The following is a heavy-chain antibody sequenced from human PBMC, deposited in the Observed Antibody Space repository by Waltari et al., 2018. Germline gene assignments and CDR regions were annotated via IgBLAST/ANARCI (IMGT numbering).Heavy chain of an antibody. V-gene: IGHV4-61*09. CDR2: IYTSGST. Sequence: QVQLQESGPGLVKPSQTLSLTCTVSGGSISSVSSYWSWIRQPAGKGLEWIGYIYTSGSTNYNPSLKSRVTISVDTSKNQFSLKLSSVTAADTAVYYCARTPSSGWFPFDYWGQGTLVTVSS. D-gene: IGHD6-19*01. CDR1: GGSISSVSSY. J-gene: IGHJ4*02. CDR3: ARTPSSGWFPFDY.